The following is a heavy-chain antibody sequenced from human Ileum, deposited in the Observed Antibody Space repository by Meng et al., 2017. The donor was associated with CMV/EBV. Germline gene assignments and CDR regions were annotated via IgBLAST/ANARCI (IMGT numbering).Heavy chain of an antibody. Sequence: SGFTVTYYAMSWVRQAPGRGLEWVSGISVRSSATYYADSVKGRFTISRDNSKNTLFLQMSSLRAEDTALYYCAKERYSGTSYYFDYWGQGTLVTVSS. V-gene: IGHV3-23*01. D-gene: IGHD3-9*01. J-gene: IGHJ4*02. CDR1: GFTVTYYA. CDR2: ISVRSSAT. CDR3: AKERYSGTSYYFDY.